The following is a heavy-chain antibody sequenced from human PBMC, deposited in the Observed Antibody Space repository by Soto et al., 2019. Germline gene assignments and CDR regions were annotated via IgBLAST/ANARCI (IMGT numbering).Heavy chain of an antibody. CDR3: ARREIQGPIDY. D-gene: IGHD1-26*01. V-gene: IGHV4-28*01. Sequence: QVQLQESGPGLVKPSDTLSLTCAVSGYSISRSNWWGWIRQPPGKGLEWIGYIYYSGTTYYNPSLKSRVTMSVDTSKNQFSQKMTSVTAVDTAVYYCARREIQGPIDYWGQGTLVTVSS. J-gene: IGHJ4*02. CDR1: GYSISRSNW. CDR2: IYYSGTT.